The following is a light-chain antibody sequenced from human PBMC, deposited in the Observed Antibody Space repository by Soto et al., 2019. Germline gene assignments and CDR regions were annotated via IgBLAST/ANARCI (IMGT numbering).Light chain of an antibody. Sequence: QSALTQPASVSGSLGQSITISCTGTSTDVGGYSFVSWYQQHPDKAPKLLIYEVTNRPSGISNRFSGSKSGNTASLTISGLQAEDEADYYCSSYTTTSTPVFGTGTKLTVL. CDR1: STDVGGYSF. V-gene: IGLV2-14*01. CDR2: EVT. CDR3: SSYTTTSTPV. J-gene: IGLJ1*01.